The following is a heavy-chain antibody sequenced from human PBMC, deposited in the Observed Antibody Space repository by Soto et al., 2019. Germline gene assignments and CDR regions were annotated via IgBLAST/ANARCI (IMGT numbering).Heavy chain of an antibody. CDR1: GDTFASFG. Sequence: AVSVKVSCKASGDTFASFGFSWVRQAPGQGLEWLGWISAYNGNTHYAQKVRDRVTLTTDTSTNTAYMELRSLTSDDTAVYYCARDQESITDRILQYWGQGTRVTVSS. D-gene: IGHD3-10*01. V-gene: IGHV1-18*01. CDR3: ARDQESITDRILQY. CDR2: ISAYNGNT. J-gene: IGHJ4*02.